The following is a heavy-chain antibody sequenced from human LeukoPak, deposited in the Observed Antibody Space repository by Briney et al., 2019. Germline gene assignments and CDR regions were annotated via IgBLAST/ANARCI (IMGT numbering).Heavy chain of an antibody. Sequence: PGGSLRLSCAASGFTFSSYSMNWVRQAPEKGLEWVSSISSSSSYIYYADSVKGRFTISRDNAKNSLYLQMNSLRAEDTAVYYCARADYYDSSGYYYVPEYFQHWGQGTLVTVSS. CDR3: ARADYYDSSGYYYVPEYFQH. J-gene: IGHJ1*01. V-gene: IGHV3-21*01. CDR1: GFTFSSYS. CDR2: ISSSSSYI. D-gene: IGHD3-22*01.